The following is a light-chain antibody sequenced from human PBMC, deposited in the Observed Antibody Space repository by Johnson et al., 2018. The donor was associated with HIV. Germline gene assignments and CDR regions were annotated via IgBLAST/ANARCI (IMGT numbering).Light chain of an antibody. CDR1: SSNIGNNY. J-gene: IGLJ1*01. CDR3: ETWDSSLSGV. Sequence: QSVLTQPPSVSAAPGQKVTISCSGSSSNIGNNYVSWYQQLPGTAPKLLIYDNDKRPSGIPDRFSGSKSGTSATLGITGLQTGDEADYYCETWDSSLSGVFGTGTNVTVL. V-gene: IGLV1-51*01. CDR2: DND.